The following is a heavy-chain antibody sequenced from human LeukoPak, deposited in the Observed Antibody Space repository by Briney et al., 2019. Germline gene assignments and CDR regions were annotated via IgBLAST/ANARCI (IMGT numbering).Heavy chain of an antibody. D-gene: IGHD3-22*01. J-gene: IGHJ4*02. Sequence: PGGSLRLSCAASGFTFSSYAMSWVRQAPGKGLEWVSYISSSGSTIYYADSVKGRFTISRDNAKNSLYLQMNSLRAEDTAVYYRGRGMYYYDSSGYGGFDYWGQGTLVTVSS. CDR3: GRGMYYYDSSGYGGFDY. V-gene: IGHV3-48*03. CDR1: GFTFSSYA. CDR2: ISSSGSTI.